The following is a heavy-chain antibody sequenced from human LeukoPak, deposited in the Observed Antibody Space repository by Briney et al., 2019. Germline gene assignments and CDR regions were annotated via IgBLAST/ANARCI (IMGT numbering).Heavy chain of an antibody. D-gene: IGHD5-18*01. V-gene: IGHV4-30-4*01. CDR3: AREPGYSYGYNDY. CDR2: IYYSGST. CDR1: GGSISSGDYY. J-gene: IGHJ4*02. Sequence: PSETLSLTGTVSGGSISSGDYYWSWIRQPPGKGLEWIGYIYYSGSTYYNPSLKSRVTISVDTSKNQFSLKLSSVTAADTAVYYCAREPGYSYGYNDYWGQGTLVTVSS.